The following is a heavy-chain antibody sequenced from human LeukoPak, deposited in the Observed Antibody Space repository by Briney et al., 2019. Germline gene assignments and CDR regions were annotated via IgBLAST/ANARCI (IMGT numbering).Heavy chain of an antibody. Sequence: PSETLSLTCAVHGGSFSGYYWSWIRQPPGKGLEWIGEINHSGSTNYNPSLKSRVTISVDTSKNQFSLKLSSVTAADTAVYYCARGSGEQWLNLDYWGQGTLVTVSS. CDR1: GGSFSGYY. V-gene: IGHV4-34*01. CDR2: INHSGST. CDR3: ARGSGEQWLNLDY. D-gene: IGHD6-19*01. J-gene: IGHJ4*02.